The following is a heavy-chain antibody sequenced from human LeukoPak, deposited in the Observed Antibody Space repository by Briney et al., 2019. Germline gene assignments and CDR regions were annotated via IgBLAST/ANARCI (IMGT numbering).Heavy chain of an antibody. J-gene: IGHJ4*02. Sequence: GGSLRLSCAASGFTFSSYSMNWVRQAPGKGLEWVSYISKSSDRIYHADSVKGRFTISRDNAKNTLYLQMDSLRAEDTAVYYCARDLLNDEGSSYFFDQWGQGTLVTVSS. CDR3: ARDLLNDEGSSYFFDQ. D-gene: IGHD2-2*01. CDR2: ISKSSDRI. CDR1: GFTFSSYS. V-gene: IGHV3-48*04.